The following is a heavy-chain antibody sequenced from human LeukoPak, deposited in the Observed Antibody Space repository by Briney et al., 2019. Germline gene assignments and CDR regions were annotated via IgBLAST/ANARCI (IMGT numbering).Heavy chain of an antibody. CDR2: IIPILGIA. CDR1: GGIFSSYA. V-gene: IGHV1-69*10. Sequence: GASVKVSCKASGGIFSSYAMSWVRQARGQGLEWMGGIIPILGIANYAQKFQGRVTITADKSTSTAYMELSSLRSEDTAVYYCARGSEYSSSWYMAFDIWGQGTMVTVSS. J-gene: IGHJ3*02. D-gene: IGHD6-13*01. CDR3: ARGSEYSSSWYMAFDI.